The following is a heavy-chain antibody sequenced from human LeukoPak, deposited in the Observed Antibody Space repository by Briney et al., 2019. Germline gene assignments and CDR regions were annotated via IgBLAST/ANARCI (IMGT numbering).Heavy chain of an antibody. J-gene: IGHJ6*02. Sequence: ASVKVSCKASGYTFTGYYMHWMRQAPGQGLEWMGWINPNSGGTNYAQKFQGWVTMTRDTSISTAYMELSRLRSDDTAVYYCARDYVDGYSSGWYPAYYYGMDVWGQGTTVTVSS. D-gene: IGHD6-19*01. CDR2: INPNSGGT. CDR3: ARDYVDGYSSGWYPAYYYGMDV. CDR1: GYTFTGYY. V-gene: IGHV1-2*04.